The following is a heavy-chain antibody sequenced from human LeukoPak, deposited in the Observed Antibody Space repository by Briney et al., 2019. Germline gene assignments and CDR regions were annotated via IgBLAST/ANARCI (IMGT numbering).Heavy chain of an antibody. J-gene: IGHJ4*02. CDR1: GGSFSGYY. D-gene: IGHD3-9*01. V-gene: IGHV4-34*01. CDR2: INHSGST. CDR3: ARVHGPALLRYFDWLSPDKCYYFDY. Sequence: SETLSLTCAVYGGSFSGYYWSWVRQPPGKGLEWVGEINHSGSTNHNPSLKSRVTISVDTSKDQFSLKLSSVTAADTAVYYCARVHGPALLRYFDWLSPDKCYYFDYWGQGTLVTVS.